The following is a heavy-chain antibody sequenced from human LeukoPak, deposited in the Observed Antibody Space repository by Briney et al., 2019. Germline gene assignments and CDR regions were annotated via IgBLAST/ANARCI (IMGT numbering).Heavy chain of an antibody. CDR3: TRGQTYLWFGELLYGTGGAFDI. J-gene: IGHJ3*02. CDR2: ISSSGSTI. Sequence: GGSLRLSCAASGFTFSSYEMNWVRQAPGKGLEGVSYISSSGSTIYYADSVKGRFTISRDNAKKSLYLQMNSLRAEDTAVYYCTRGQTYLWFGELLYGTGGAFDIWGQGTMVTVSS. D-gene: IGHD3-10*01. V-gene: IGHV3-48*03. CDR1: GFTFSSYE.